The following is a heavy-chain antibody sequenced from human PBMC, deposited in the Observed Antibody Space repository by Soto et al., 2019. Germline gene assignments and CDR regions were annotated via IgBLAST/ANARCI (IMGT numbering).Heavy chain of an antibody. CDR2: ISSSSSYI. D-gene: IGHD3-9*01. CDR1: GFTFSSYS. V-gene: IGHV3-21*01. Sequence: EVQLVESGGGLVKPGGSLRLSCAASGFTFSSYSMNWVRQAPGKGLEWVSSISSSSSYIYYADSVKGRFTISRDNAKNSLYLQMNSLRAEDTAVYYCARGVNDILTGYSYYFDYWGQGTLVTVSS. J-gene: IGHJ4*02. CDR3: ARGVNDILTGYSYYFDY.